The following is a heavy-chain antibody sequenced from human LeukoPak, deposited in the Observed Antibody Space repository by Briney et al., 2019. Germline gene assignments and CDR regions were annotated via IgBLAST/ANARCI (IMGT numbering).Heavy chain of an antibody. CDR1: GGSISSGGYY. D-gene: IGHD2-15*01. CDR2: IYYSGST. Sequence: SETLSLTCTVSGGSISSGGYYWSWLRRHPGKGLEWIGYIYYSGSTYYNPSLKSRVTISVDTSKNQFSLKLSSVTAADTAVYYCARDRVVVVAADTYYYYYGMDVWGQGTTVTVSS. V-gene: IGHV4-31*03. CDR3: ARDRVVVVAADTYYYYYGMDV. J-gene: IGHJ6*02.